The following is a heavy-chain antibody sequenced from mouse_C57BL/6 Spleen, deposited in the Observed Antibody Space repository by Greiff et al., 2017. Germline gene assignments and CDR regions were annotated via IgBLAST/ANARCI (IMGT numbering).Heavy chain of an antibody. CDR3: AGGSIYYGPLYARDY. V-gene: IGHV1-69*01. Sequence: QVQLQQPGAELVMPGASVTLSCKASGYTFTSYWMHWVKQRPGQGLEWIGELDPSDSYTNYNQKFKGKSTLTVDKSSSTAYMQLSSLTSEDSAVYYCAGGSIYYGPLYARDYWGQGTSVTVSS. CDR1: GYTFTSYW. CDR2: LDPSDSYT. D-gene: IGHD2-1*01. J-gene: IGHJ4*01.